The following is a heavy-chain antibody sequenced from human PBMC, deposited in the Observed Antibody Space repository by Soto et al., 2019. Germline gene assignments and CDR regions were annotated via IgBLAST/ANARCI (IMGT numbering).Heavy chain of an antibody. D-gene: IGHD5-12*01. J-gene: IGHJ4*01. CDR2: IIPIFGTA. Sequence: VKVSRKASEDTFSSYAISWVRQAPGQGLEWMGGIIPIFGTANYAQKFQGRVTITADESTSTAYMELSSLRSEVTAVYYCSRDRGPVEMATTFDYWG. V-gene: IGHV1-69*13. CDR1: EDTFSSYA. CDR3: SRDRGPVEMATTFDY.